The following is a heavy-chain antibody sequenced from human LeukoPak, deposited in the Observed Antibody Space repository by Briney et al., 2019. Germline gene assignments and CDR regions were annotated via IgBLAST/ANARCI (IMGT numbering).Heavy chain of an antibody. Sequence: ASVKVSCKASGYTFTSYGISWVRQAPGQGLEWMGWISPYSGATNSAQRFQGRVTMTRDTSISTAYMEVNRLTSDDTAVYYCARPVSSPQRFFDYWGQGTPVTVSS. J-gene: IGHJ4*02. D-gene: IGHD6-13*01. CDR3: ARPVSSPQRFFDY. CDR2: ISPYSGAT. CDR1: GYTFTSYG. V-gene: IGHV1-2*02.